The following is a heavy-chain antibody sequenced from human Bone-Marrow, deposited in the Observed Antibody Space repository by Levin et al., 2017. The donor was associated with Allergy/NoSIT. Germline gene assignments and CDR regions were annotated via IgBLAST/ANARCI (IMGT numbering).Heavy chain of an antibody. Sequence: PSETLSLTCAVSGGSISSGGYSWSWIRQPPGKGLEWIGYIYHSGSTYYNPSLKSRVTISVDRSKNQFSLKLSSVTAADTAVYYCALSVPATAIAFDIWGQGTMVTVSS. D-gene: IGHD2-2*01. CDR3: ALSVPATAIAFDI. J-gene: IGHJ3*02. CDR1: GGSISSGGYS. CDR2: IYHSGST. V-gene: IGHV4-30-2*01.